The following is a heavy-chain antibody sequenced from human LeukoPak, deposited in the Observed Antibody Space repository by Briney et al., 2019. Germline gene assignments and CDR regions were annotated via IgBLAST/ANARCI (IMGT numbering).Heavy chain of an antibody. CDR1: GGSISSGGYY. CDR2: IYTSGST. J-gene: IGHJ4*02. D-gene: IGHD2-2*02. Sequence: SSQTLSLTCTVSGGSISSGGYYWSWIRQPAGKGLEWIGRIYTSGSTNYDPSLKSRVTMSVDTSKNQFSLKLSSVTAADTAVYYCARDGGYCSSTSCYTLYYFDYWGQGTLVTVSS. V-gene: IGHV4-61*02. CDR3: ARDGGYCSSTSCYTLYYFDY.